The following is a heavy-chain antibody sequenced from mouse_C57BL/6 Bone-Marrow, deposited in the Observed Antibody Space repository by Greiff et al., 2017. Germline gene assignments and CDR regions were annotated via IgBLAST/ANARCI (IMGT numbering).Heavy chain of an antibody. CDR2: ISDGGSYT. D-gene: IGHD4-1*01. CDR3: ARGANWDGMDY. J-gene: IGHJ4*01. Sequence: EVKLVESGGGLVKPGGSLKLSCAASGFTFSSYAMSWVRQTPGKRLEWVATISDGGSYTYYPDNVKGRFTISRDNAKNNLYLQMSHLKSEDTAMYYCARGANWDGMDYWGQGTSVTVSS. V-gene: IGHV5-4*03. CDR1: GFTFSSYA.